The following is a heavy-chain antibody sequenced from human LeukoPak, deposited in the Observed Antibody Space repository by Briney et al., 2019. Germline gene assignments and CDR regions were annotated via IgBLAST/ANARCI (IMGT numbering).Heavy chain of an antibody. Sequence: GGSLRLSCAASGFTFSNYWMNWVRQAPGKGLEWVANIKQDGNEIYYVDSVKGRFTISRDNAMNSLYLQMNSLRAEDTAVYYCVRSVDYWGQGTLVTVSS. V-gene: IGHV3-7*01. CDR3: VRSVDY. CDR2: IKQDGNEI. CDR1: GFTFSNYW. D-gene: IGHD3-3*01. J-gene: IGHJ4*02.